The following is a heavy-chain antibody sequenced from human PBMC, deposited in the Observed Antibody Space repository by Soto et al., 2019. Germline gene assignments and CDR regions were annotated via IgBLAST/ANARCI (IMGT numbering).Heavy chain of an antibody. D-gene: IGHD4-4*01. CDR3: AILDYSNYVRYYYGMDV. J-gene: IGHJ6*02. V-gene: IGHV5-51*01. CDR1: GYSFTSYW. CDR2: IYPGDSDT. Sequence: GESLKISCKGSGYSFTSYWIGWVRQMPGKSLEWMGIIYPGDSDTRYSPSFQGQVTISADKSISTAYLQWSSLKASDTAMYYCAILDYSNYVRYYYGMDVWGQGTSVTVSS.